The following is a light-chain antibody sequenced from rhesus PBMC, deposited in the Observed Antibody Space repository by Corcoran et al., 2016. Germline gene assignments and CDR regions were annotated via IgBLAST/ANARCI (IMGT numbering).Light chain of an antibody. J-gene: IGKJ2*01. Sequence: DIVLTQTPLSLPVTPGEPASISCRSSQSLLDSDGDTHLHWYLQKPGQSPQLLMYLVSNRASGVPDRFMGSGAGTGLTLKISRVEAEDVGVYYCMQALQTPYSFGQGTKVEIK. CDR2: LVS. V-gene: IGKV2-78*01. CDR3: MQALQTPYS. CDR1: QSLLDSDGDTH.